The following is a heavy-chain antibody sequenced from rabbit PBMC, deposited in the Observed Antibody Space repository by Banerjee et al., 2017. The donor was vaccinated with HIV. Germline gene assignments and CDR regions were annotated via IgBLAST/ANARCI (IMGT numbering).Heavy chain of an antibody. Sequence: QEQLVESGGGLVKPEGSLTLSCTASGFSFSNKYVMCWVRQAPGKGLEWIACINTSSGNTVCATWAKGRFTISRTSSTTVTLQMTRLTAADTATYFCARNNAIGTNYDLWDPGTLVTVS. CDR3: ARNNAIGTNYDL. CDR1: GFSFSNKYV. D-gene: IGHD8-1*01. V-gene: IGHV1S45*01. CDR2: INTSSGNT. J-gene: IGHJ4*01.